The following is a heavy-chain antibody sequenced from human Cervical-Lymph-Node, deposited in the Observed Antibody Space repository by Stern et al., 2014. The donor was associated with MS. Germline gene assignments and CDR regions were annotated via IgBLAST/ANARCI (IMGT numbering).Heavy chain of an antibody. J-gene: IGHJ5*02. D-gene: IGHD1-14*01. V-gene: IGHV3-21*02. Sequence: EVQLVESGGGLVKPGGSLRLSCAASGFTFNTYSMNWVRQAPGKGLEWVSSISSGSTHIYYTEPVKGRFTVYRDNAKRSLYLQINSLKVEDTAVYFCARANRTGSIYDCPIDHWGQGTPVTVSS. CDR3: ARANRTGSIYDCPIDH. CDR1: GFTFNTYS. CDR2: ISSGSTHI.